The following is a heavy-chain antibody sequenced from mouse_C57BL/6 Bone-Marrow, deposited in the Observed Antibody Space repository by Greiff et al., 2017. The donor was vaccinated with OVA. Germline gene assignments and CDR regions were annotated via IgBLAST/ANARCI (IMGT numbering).Heavy chain of an antibody. J-gene: IGHJ2*01. CDR2: YPGSGNTY. Sequence: VQLQQSGPELVKPGASVKMSCKASGYTFTDYYMHWVKQKPGKGLEWIGEIYPGSGNTYYNEKFKGKATLTADTSSSTAYMQLSSLTSEDSAVYFCARRYYWGQGTTLTVSS. CDR3: RRYY. V-gene: IGHV1-83*01. CDR1: YTFTDYYM.